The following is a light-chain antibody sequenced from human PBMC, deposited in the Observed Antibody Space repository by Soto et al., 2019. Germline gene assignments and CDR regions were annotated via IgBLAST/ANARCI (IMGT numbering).Light chain of an antibody. J-gene: IGKJ2*01. CDR1: QTVSNNY. CDR3: QQYSSSPPYT. V-gene: IGKV3-20*01. CDR2: GSI. Sequence: EVVLTQSPGTLSLSPGERATLSCRASQTVSNNYLAWYQHKPGQSPKLLIFGSIDKSTVIPDRFSGSGSGTDFTLNISRLAPEDFGLYYCQQYSSSPPYTFGQGTKLEIK.